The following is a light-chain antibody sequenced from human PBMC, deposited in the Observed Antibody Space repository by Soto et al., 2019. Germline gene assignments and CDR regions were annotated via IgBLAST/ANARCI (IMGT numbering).Light chain of an antibody. CDR2: GAS. Sequence: EIVMTQSPATLSVSPGERATLSCRASQGVSSNLAWYRQKPGQAPRLLIYGASTRATGIPARFSGSGSGTEFTLTISSLQSEDFAFYYCQQYNNWPRTFGQGTKVEIK. CDR3: QQYNNWPRT. V-gene: IGKV3D-15*01. CDR1: QGVSSN. J-gene: IGKJ1*01.